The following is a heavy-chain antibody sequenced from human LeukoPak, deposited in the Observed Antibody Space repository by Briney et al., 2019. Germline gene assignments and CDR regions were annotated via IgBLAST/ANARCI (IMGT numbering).Heavy chain of an antibody. CDR3: ATESDYYDTSIFFSY. Sequence: ASVKVSCKVSGIIPTDLPIHGVRKAPGKGLEWVGGFDRDDGRTISAQKFQARVRMSEDTSTDTAYMELRSLKSDDTAVYYCATESDYYDTSIFFSYWGQGTLVTVSS. CDR1: GIIPTDLP. V-gene: IGHV1-24*01. CDR2: FDRDDGRT. J-gene: IGHJ4*02. D-gene: IGHD3-22*01.